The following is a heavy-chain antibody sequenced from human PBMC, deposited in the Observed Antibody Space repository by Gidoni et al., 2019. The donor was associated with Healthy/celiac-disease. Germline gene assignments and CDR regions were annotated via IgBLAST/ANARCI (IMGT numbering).Heavy chain of an antibody. Sequence: QVQLVASGGGVVQPGRSLRLSCAASGFTVSSYGMHWVRQAPGKGLEGVAVIWYDGSNKYYADSVKGRFTISRDNSKNTLYLQMNSLRAEDTAVYYCARGSMVRGVITPYFDYWGQGTLVTVSS. CDR3: ARGSMVRGVITPYFDY. D-gene: IGHD3-10*01. CDR2: IWYDGSNK. CDR1: GFTVSSYG. V-gene: IGHV3-33*01. J-gene: IGHJ4*02.